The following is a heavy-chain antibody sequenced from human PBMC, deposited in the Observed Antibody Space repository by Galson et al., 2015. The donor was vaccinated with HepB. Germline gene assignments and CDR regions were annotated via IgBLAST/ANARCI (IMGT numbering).Heavy chain of an antibody. CDR2: IYWDDDK. CDR3: AHSPSYYDSSDDGDYYFYGMDV. CDR1: GFSLSTSGVG. V-gene: IGHV2-5*02. Sequence: PALVKPTQTLTLTCTFSGFSLSTSGVGVGWIRQPPGKAREWLALIYWDDDKRYSPSLKSRLTITKDTSKNQVVLTMTNMDPVDTATYYCAHSPSYYDSSDDGDYYFYGMDVWGQGTTVTVSS. D-gene: IGHD3-22*01. J-gene: IGHJ6*02.